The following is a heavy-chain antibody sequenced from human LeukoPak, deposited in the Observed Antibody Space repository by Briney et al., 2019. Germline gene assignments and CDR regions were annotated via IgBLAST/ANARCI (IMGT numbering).Heavy chain of an antibody. Sequence: GASVKVSCKASGYSFTNYHMHWVRQAPGQGLEWMGIINPNGGSTNYPQRFQGRVTMTRDTSTSTVYMELSSLRSEDTAVYYCARGTSGSSLLYYFDFWGQGTLVTVSS. V-gene: IGHV1-46*01. CDR3: ARGTSGSSLLYYFDF. CDR1: GYSFTNYH. D-gene: IGHD1-26*01. CDR2: INPNGGST. J-gene: IGHJ4*02.